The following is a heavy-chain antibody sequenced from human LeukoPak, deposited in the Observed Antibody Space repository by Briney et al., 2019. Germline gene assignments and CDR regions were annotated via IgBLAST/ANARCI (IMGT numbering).Heavy chain of an antibody. V-gene: IGHV3-30*04. D-gene: IGHD2-2*01. CDR3: ARDYCSSSSCNGVFDY. CDR2: ISYDGANE. J-gene: IGHJ4*02. CDR1: GFTFSSYA. Sequence: GGSLRLSCVASGFTFSSYAMHWVRQAPGKGLEWVAVISYDGANECSADSVKGRFTISRDNSKNTLYLQMNSLRAEDTAVYYCARDYCSSSSCNGVFDYWGQGTLVTVSS.